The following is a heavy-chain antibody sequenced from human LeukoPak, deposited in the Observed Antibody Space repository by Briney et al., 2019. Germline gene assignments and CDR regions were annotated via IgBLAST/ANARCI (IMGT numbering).Heavy chain of an antibody. V-gene: IGHV1-2*02. CDR2: INPNSGGT. D-gene: IGHD6-19*01. CDR1: EYTFTGYY. CDR3: TRLLYSSGWYPSGY. J-gene: IGHJ4*02. Sequence: ASVKVSCKASEYTFTGYYMYWVRQAPGQGLEWMGWINPNSGGTKYAQKFQDRVTLTRDTSITTAYMELSRVRSDDTAVYYCTRLLYSSGWYPSGYWGQGTLVSVSS.